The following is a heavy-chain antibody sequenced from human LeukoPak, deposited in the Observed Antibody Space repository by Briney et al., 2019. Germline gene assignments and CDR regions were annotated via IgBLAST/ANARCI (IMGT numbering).Heavy chain of an antibody. CDR2: IYHSGST. CDR1: GVSISSGSNY. Sequence: PSETLSLTCSVSGVSISSGSNYWGWIRQPPGKTLEWIGSIYHSGSTYYNPSLKSRVAISLDTSKNQFSLKLSSVTAADTAVYYCARDRRTEDYDYVWGSYYYFDYWGQGTLVTVSS. J-gene: IGHJ4*02. D-gene: IGHD3-16*01. V-gene: IGHV4-39*07. CDR3: ARDRRTEDYDYVWGSYYYFDY.